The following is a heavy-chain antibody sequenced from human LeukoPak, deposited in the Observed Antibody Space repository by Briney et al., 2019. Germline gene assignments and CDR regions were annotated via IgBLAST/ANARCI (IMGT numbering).Heavy chain of an antibody. Sequence: GGSLRLSCAASGFTFSSYAMSWVRQAPGKGLERVSSITSSSTYTFYADSVKGRFTISRDNARNSLYLQMNSLRAEDTAVYYCARDPYSGTYGDTYYYYMDVWGKGTTVTISS. CDR3: ARDPYSGTYGDTYYYYMDV. J-gene: IGHJ6*03. D-gene: IGHD1-26*01. V-gene: IGHV3-21*01. CDR2: ITSSSTYT. CDR1: GFTFSSYA.